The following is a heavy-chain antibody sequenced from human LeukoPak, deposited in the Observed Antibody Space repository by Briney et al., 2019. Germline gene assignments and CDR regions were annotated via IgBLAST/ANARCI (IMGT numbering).Heavy chain of an antibody. D-gene: IGHD4-23*01. J-gene: IGHJ4*02. CDR2: IGNSGVTT. CDR1: GCTFTSYG. Sequence: GWSLRFSCAASGCTFTSYGMTWVRQAPGKGPEWITGIGNSGVTTYYADSVKGRFTTSRDNSKNTLFLQMNNLRAEDTAVYYCARGAVGPDYWGQGTLVTVSS. CDR3: ARGAVGPDY. V-gene: IGHV3-23*01.